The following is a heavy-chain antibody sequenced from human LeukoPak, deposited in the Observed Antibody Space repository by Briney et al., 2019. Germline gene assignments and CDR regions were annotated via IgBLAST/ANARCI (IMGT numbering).Heavy chain of an antibody. J-gene: IGHJ4*02. V-gene: IGHV3-20*04. CDR1: GFTFGDYG. D-gene: IGHD1-1*01. CDR3: GRVGITWNDVRFYFDY. Sequence: PGGSLRLSCAASGFTFGDYGMSWVRQAPGKGLEWVSGINWNGGSTGYADSVKGRFTISRDNAKNSLYLQMNSLRAEDTALCYCGRVGITWNDVRFYFDYWGQGTLVTVSS. CDR2: INWNGGST.